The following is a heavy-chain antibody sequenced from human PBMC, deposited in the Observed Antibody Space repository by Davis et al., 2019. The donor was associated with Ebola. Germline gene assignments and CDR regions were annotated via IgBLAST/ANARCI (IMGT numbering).Heavy chain of an antibody. D-gene: IGHD3-16*01. CDR2: IYSGGST. V-gene: IGHV3-53*01. J-gene: IGHJ4*02. CDR3: ARDQYDYID. CDR1: GLFVSNNY. Sequence: GESLKISCAASGLFVSNNYMNWVRQAPGKGLEWVSGIYSGGSTHYADSVKGRFTISRDNAKNSLYLQMNSLRAEDTAVYYCARDQYDYIDWGQGTLVTVSS.